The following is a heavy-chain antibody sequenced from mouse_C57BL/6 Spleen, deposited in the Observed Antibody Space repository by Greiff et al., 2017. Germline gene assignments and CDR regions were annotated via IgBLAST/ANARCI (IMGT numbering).Heavy chain of an antibody. CDR3: AREGDYYGSRAWFAY. V-gene: IGHV1-82*01. CDR1: GYAFSSSW. CDR2: IYPGDGDT. Sequence: VQLQESGPELVKPGASVKISCKASGYAFSSSWMNWVKQRPGKGLEWIGRIYPGDGDTNYNGNFKGKATLTADKSSSTAYMQLSSLTSEDSAVYFCAREGDYYGSRAWFAYWGQGTLVTVSA. D-gene: IGHD1-1*01. J-gene: IGHJ3*01.